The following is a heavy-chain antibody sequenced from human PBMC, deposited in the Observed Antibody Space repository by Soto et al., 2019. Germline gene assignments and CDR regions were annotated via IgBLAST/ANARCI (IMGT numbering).Heavy chain of an antibody. CDR3: ARDRPDSYGSYYYYGMDV. V-gene: IGHV1-2*04. D-gene: IGHD5-18*01. J-gene: IGHJ6*02. Sequence: ASVKLSCKASGYTFTGYYMHWVRQAPGQGLEWMGWINPNSGGTNYAQKFQGWVTMTRDTSISTAYMELSRLRSDDTAVYYCARDRPDSYGSYYYYGMDVWGQGTTVTVSS. CDR2: INPNSGGT. CDR1: GYTFTGYY.